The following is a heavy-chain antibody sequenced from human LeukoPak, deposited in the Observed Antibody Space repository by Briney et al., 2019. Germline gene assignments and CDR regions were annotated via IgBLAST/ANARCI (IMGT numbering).Heavy chain of an antibody. CDR1: GGSFSGYY. V-gene: IGHV4-34*01. J-gene: IGHJ4*02. D-gene: IGHD1-26*01. CDR2: INHSGST. CDR3: ARVDFNDSGSYFTIDY. Sequence: SETLSLTCAVYGGSFSGYYWSWIRQPPGEGLEWIGEINHSGSTNYNPSLKSRVTISVDTSKNQFSLKLSSVTAADTAVYYCARVDFNDSGSYFTIDYWGQGTLVTVSS.